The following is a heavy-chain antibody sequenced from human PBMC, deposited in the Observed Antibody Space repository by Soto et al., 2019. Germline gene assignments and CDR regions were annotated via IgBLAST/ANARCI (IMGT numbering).Heavy chain of an antibody. CDR1: GFTFSPYN. D-gene: IGHD1-26*01. CDR2: LTGSGFTK. Sequence: EVQLVESGGALVQPGGSLRLYCAASGFTFSPYNMNWVRQAPGKGLEWISFLTGSGFTKYYADSVKGRFSISRDNARNSLYLQMASLSAEDTAVYFCVREWDFDYDYWGRGTLVTVSS. V-gene: IGHV3-48*01. CDR3: VREWDFDYDY. J-gene: IGHJ4*02.